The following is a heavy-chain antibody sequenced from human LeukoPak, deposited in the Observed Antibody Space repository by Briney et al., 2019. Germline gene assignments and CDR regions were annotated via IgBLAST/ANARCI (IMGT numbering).Heavy chain of an antibody. D-gene: IGHD3-22*01. V-gene: IGHV3-7*01. Sequence: GGSLRLSCAASGFTFSSYWMSWVRQAPGKGLEWVANIKQDGSEKYYVDSVKGRFTISRDNAKNSLYLQMNSLRAEDTAVCYCARDRSAYDSSGYPFDYWGQGTLVTVSS. J-gene: IGHJ4*02. CDR3: ARDRSAYDSSGYPFDY. CDR2: IKQDGSEK. CDR1: GFTFSSYW.